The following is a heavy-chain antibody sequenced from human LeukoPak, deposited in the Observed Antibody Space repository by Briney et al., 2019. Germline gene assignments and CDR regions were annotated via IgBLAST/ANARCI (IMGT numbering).Heavy chain of an antibody. D-gene: IGHD5-18*01. CDR2: IYPGDSDT. CDR3: ASRPRGYSYGPRPPFFAY. V-gene: IGHV5-51*01. J-gene: IGHJ4*02. CDR1: GYTFTSYW. Sequence: GASVKVSCKASGYTFTSYWIGWVRQMPGKGLEWMGIIYPGDSDTRYSPSFQGQVTISADKSISTAYLQWSSLKASDTAMYYCASRPRGYSYGPRPPFFAYWGQGPRATVPS.